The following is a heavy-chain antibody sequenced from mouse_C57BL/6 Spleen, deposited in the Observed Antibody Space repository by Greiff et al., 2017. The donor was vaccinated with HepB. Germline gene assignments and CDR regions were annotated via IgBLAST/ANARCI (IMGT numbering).Heavy chain of an antibody. D-gene: IGHD2-1*01. V-gene: IGHV5-16*01. Sequence: DVKLVESAGGLVQPGSSMKLSCTASGFTLSDYYMAWVRQVPEKGLEWVANINYDGSSTYYLDSLKSRFIISRDNAKNILYLQMSSLKSEDTATYYCARSINYEGYFDYWGQDTTLTVSS. CDR1: GFTLSDYY. CDR2: INYDGSST. J-gene: IGHJ2*01. CDR3: ARSINYEGYFDY.